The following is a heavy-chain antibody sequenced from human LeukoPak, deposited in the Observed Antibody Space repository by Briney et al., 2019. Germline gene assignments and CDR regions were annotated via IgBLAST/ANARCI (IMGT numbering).Heavy chain of an antibody. CDR1: GFSFGVHA. CDR2: IGGPAET. V-gene: IGHV3-23*01. J-gene: IGHJ4*02. Sequence: GGSLRLSCAASGFSFGVHAMTWVRQAPGKGPEWVATIGGPAETFYADSVKGRFIISRDNSRNSLYLQMNSLRAEDSALYYCAKDWTSHNGVYDCLDFWGQGTQVTASS. CDR3: AKDWTSHNGVYDCLDF. D-gene: IGHD3-16*01.